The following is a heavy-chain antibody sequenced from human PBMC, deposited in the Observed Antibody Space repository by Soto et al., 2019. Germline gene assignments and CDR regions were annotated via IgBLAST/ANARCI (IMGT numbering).Heavy chain of an antibody. CDR2: IISSGSFI. CDR1: GFSFSNDN. D-gene: IGHD3-22*01. CDR3: ARVADYYDSSGYHPVVD. Sequence: EVQLVESGGGLVKPGGSLTLSCAASGFSFSNDNMNWIRQAPGKGLEWVSSIISSGSFIYYADSVKGRFTISRDNAKNSLYLQMNSLKAEDTALYYCARVADYYDSSGYHPVVDWGQGTLVTVSS. J-gene: IGHJ4*02. V-gene: IGHV3-21*01.